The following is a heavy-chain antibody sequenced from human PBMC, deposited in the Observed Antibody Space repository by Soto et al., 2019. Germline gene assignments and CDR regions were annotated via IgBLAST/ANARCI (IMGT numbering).Heavy chain of an antibody. CDR1: GFTFSSYG. CDR3: AKDQESRFLEWLSPFDY. V-gene: IGHV3-30*18. Sequence: GGSLRLSCAASGFTFSSYGMHWVRQAPGKGLEWVAVISYDGSNKYYADSVKGRFTISRDNSKNTLYLQMNSLRAEDTAVYYCAKDQESRFLEWLSPFDYWGQGTLVTVSS. CDR2: ISYDGSNK. D-gene: IGHD3-3*01. J-gene: IGHJ4*02.